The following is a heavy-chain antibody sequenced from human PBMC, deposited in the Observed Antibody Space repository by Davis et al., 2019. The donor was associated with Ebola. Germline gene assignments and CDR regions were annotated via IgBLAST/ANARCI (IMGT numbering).Heavy chain of an antibody. V-gene: IGHV4-59*11. CDR3: ARDPLKYYDFWSGTSSFAFDI. J-gene: IGHJ3*02. CDR2: IYYSGST. D-gene: IGHD3-3*01. Sequence: PSETLSLTCTVSGGSISSHYWSWIRQPPGKGLEWIGYIYYSGSTNYNPTLKSRVTISVDTSTNQFSLKLSSVTAADTAVYYCARDPLKYYDFWSGTSSFAFDIWGQGTMVTVSS. CDR1: GGSISSHY.